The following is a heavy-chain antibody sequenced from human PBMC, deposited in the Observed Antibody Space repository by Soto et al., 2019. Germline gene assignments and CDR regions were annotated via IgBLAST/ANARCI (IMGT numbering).Heavy chain of an antibody. V-gene: IGHV1-46*01. CDR3: AREEGVAGTWFDY. Sequence: QVQLVQSGAEVKKPGASVKVSCKASGYTFTSYYMHWVRQAPGQGLEWMGIINPSGGSTSYAQKCQGRVTMTRDTSTSTVYMELSRLRSEDTAVYYCAREEGVAGTWFDYWGQGTLVTVSS. D-gene: IGHD6-19*01. CDR1: GYTFTSYY. CDR2: INPSGGST. J-gene: IGHJ4*02.